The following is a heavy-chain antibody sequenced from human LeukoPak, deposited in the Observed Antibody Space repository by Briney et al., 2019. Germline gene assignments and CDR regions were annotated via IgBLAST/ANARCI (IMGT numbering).Heavy chain of an antibody. V-gene: IGHV1-69*04. Sequence: ASVKVSCKASGGTFSSYAISWVRQAPGQGLEWVGRIIPILGIANYAQKFQGRVTITADKSTSTAYMELSSLRSEDTAVYYCARVWFGEFEAYYFDYWGQGTLVTVSS. CDR3: ARVWFGEFEAYYFDY. CDR2: IIPILGIA. D-gene: IGHD3-10*01. CDR1: GGTFSSYA. J-gene: IGHJ4*02.